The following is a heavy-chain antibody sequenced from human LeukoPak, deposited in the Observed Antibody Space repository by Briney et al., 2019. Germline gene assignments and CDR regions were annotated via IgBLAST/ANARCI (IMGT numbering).Heavy chain of an antibody. J-gene: IGHJ5*02. CDR1: GYTLTELS. V-gene: IGHV1-24*01. Sequence: ASVKVSCKVSGYTLTELSMHWVRQAPGKGLEWMGGFDPEDGETIYAQKFQGRVTMTEDTSTDTAYMELSSLKSEDTAVYYCARSLGTYWGKDFLNWFDPWGQGTLVTVS. D-gene: IGHD3-16*01. CDR3: ARSLGTYWGKDFLNWFDP. CDR2: FDPEDGET.